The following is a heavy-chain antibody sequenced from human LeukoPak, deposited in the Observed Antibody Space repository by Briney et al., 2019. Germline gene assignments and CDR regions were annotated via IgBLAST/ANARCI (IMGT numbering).Heavy chain of an antibody. V-gene: IGHV4-59*08. CDR3: ARTGYYASGSSYYYGLDV. CDR2: IFYSGST. Sequence: PSETLSLTCTVSGGSISNYYWSWIRQPPGKGREWIGYIFYSGSTNYNHSLESRLTISIDTSKNQFSLKLNSVTAADTAVYYCARTGYYASGSSYYYGLDVWGQGTTVTVSS. CDR1: GGSISNYY. D-gene: IGHD3-10*01. J-gene: IGHJ6*02.